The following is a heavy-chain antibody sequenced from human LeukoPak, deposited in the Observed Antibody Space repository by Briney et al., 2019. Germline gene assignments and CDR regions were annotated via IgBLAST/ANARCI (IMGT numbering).Heavy chain of an antibody. CDR1: GFTFSNAW. CDR2: IKSKTDGGTT. CDR3: TTGVVPAASIYYYYYYGMDV. Sequence: GGSLRLSCAASGFTFSNAWMSWVRQAPGKGLEWVGRIKSKTDGGTTDYAAPVKGRFTISRDDSKNTLYLQMNSLKTEDTAVYYCTTGVVPAASIYYYYYYGMDVWGQGTTVTVSS. V-gene: IGHV3-15*01. J-gene: IGHJ6*02. D-gene: IGHD2-2*01.